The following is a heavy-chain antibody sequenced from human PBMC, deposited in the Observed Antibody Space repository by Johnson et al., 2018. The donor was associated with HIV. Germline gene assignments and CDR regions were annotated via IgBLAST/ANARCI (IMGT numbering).Heavy chain of an antibody. J-gene: IGHJ3*02. CDR1: GFTVSSNY. V-gene: IGHV3-53*01. D-gene: IGHD3-10*01. CDR3: GRAKGNSYYGSGHDAFDI. Sequence: VQLVESGGGLIQPGGSLRLSCAASGFTVSSNYMSWVRQAPGKGLEWVSVIYSGGSTYYADSVKGRFTISRDSSKNTLFLQMNSLRADDTALYYCGRAKGNSYYGSGHDAFDIWGRGTIVTVSS. CDR2: IYSGGST.